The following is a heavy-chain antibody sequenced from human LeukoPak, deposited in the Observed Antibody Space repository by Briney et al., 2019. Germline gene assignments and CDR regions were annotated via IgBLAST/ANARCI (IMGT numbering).Heavy chain of an antibody. Sequence: ASVTVSCKASGYTFTDYYIYWVRQAPGQGLEWMGWINPNSGGTNYAQKFQGRVTMTRDTSITTAYMELSRLRSDDTAVYHCASGGGNPSYMFDYWGQGTLVTVSS. CDR2: INPNSGGT. V-gene: IGHV1-2*02. CDR3: ASGGGNPSYMFDY. J-gene: IGHJ4*02. CDR1: GYTFTDYY. D-gene: IGHD4-23*01.